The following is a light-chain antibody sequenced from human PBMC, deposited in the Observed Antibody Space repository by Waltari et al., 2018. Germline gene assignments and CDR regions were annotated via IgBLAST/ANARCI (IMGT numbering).Light chain of an antibody. Sequence: DIVMTQSPDSLTVSLGERATINCKSSQTVLYTSNNKNYLAWYQQKPGQPPKLLIYWASTRESGVPDRFTGRGSGTDFTLSISSLQAEDVAVYFCQQYHTTPFTFGPGTKLDIK. J-gene: IGKJ3*01. CDR3: QQYHTTPFT. V-gene: IGKV4-1*01. CDR1: QTVLYTSNNKNY. CDR2: WAS.